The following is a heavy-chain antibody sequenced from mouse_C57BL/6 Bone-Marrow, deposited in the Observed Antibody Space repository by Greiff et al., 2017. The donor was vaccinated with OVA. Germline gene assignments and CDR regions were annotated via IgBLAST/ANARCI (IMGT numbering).Heavy chain of an antibody. V-gene: IGHV3-6*01. CDR2: ISYDGSN. D-gene: IGHD2-4*01. J-gene: IGHJ2*01. Sequence: DVKLQESGPGLVKPSQSLSLTCSVTGYSITSGYYWNWIRQFPGNKLEWMGYISYDGSNNYNPSLKNRISITRDTSKNQFFLKLNSVTTEDTATYYCARGDYGHFDYWGQGTTLTVSS. CDR1: GYSITSGYY. CDR3: ARGDYGHFDY.